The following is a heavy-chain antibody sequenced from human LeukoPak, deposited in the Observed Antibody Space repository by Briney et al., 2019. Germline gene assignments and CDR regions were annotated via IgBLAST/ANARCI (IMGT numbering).Heavy chain of an antibody. D-gene: IGHD6-13*01. J-gene: IGHJ4*02. CDR3: ARADSGYSSSPQTWRY. V-gene: IGHV1-69*04. Sequence: SVKVSCKASGYTFTGYYMHWVRQAPGQGLEWMGRIIPILGIANYAQKFQGRVTITADKSTSTAYMELSSLRSEDTAVYYCARADSGYSSSPQTWRYWGQGTLVTVSS. CDR2: IIPILGIA. CDR1: GYTFTGYY.